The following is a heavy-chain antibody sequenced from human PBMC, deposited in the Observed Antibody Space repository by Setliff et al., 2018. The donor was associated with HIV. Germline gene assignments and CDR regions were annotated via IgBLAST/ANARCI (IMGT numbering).Heavy chain of an antibody. V-gene: IGHV3-23*03. CDR1: GFTFSNYP. D-gene: IGHD2-15*01. J-gene: IGHJ4*02. CDR2: IYSGGT. Sequence: EALKISCAASGFTFSNYPMSWIRQAPGKGLEWLSLIYSGGTFYADPVKGRFTISRDNSKNTLYLQMNNLSTEDTATYYCGKGWGGKALADHWGQGTLVTV. CDR3: GKGWGGKALADH.